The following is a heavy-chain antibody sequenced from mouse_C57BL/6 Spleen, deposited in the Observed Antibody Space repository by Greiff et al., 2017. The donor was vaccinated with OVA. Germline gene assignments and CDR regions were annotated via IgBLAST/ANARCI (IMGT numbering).Heavy chain of an antibody. CDR1: GFTFSDYY. Sequence: EVQLVESEGGLVQPGSSMKLSCTASGFTFSDYYMAWVRQVPEKGLEWVANINYDGSSTYYLDSLKSRFIISRDNAKNILYLQMSSLKSEDTATYYCARLGLRRGLDYWGQGTTLTVSS. CDR3: ARLGLRRGLDY. V-gene: IGHV5-16*01. CDR2: INYDGSST. J-gene: IGHJ2*01. D-gene: IGHD2-4*01.